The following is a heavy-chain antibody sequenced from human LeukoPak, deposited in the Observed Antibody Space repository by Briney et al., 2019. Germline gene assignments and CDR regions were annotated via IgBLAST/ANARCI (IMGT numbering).Heavy chain of an antibody. V-gene: IGHV1-46*01. CDR3: ERFDPVAGTQD. CDR2: INPSGGST. CDR1: GYTFTSYY. D-gene: IGHD6-19*01. Sequence: ASVKVSCKASGYTFTSYYMHWVRQAPGQGLEWMGIINPSGGSTSYAQKFQGRVTMTRDTSTSTVYMELSSLRSEDTAVYYCERFDPVAGTQDWGQGTLVTVSS. J-gene: IGHJ4*02.